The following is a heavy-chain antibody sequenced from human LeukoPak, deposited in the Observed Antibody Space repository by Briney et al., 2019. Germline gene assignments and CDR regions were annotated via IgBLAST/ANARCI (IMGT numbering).Heavy chain of an antibody. Sequence: GGSLRLSCAVSGFSVSSNYMNWVRQAPGRGLEWVSVLYRDGSTYYADSVKGRFTISRDNSKNTLYLQMNSLRVEDTAVYYCARDSGDGDYTPDMDLWGKGTTVTVSS. CDR2: LYRDGST. CDR1: GFSVSSNY. J-gene: IGHJ6*03. V-gene: IGHV3-53*01. CDR3: ARDSGDGDYTPDMDL. D-gene: IGHD2-21*02.